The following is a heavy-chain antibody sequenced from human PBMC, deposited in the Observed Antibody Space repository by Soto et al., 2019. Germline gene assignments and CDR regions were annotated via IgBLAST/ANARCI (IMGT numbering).Heavy chain of an antibody. Sequence: QVQLVQSGAEVKKPGSSVKVSCKASGGTFSSYAISWVRQAPGQGLEWMGGIIPIFGTANYAQKFQARVTIPADESTSTAYMELSSLRSEDTAVYYCASGYYDSSGYTTDWYFDLWGRGTLVTVSS. CDR3: ASGYYDSSGYTTDWYFDL. CDR1: GGTFSSYA. CDR2: IIPIFGTA. D-gene: IGHD3-22*01. J-gene: IGHJ2*01. V-gene: IGHV1-69*12.